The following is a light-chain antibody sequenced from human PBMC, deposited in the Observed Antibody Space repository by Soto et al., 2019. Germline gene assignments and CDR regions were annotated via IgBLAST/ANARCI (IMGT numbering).Light chain of an antibody. V-gene: IGLV1-40*01. CDR1: SSNIGAGYD. CDR2: GNS. CDR3: QAYDSSLSAVV. J-gene: IGLJ2*01. Sequence: QSVLTQPPSVSGATGQRVTISCTGSSSNIGAGYDVHWYQQLPGTAPKVLIYGNSNRPSGVPDRFSGSKSGTSASLAITGLQAEDEADYYCQAYDSSLSAVVFGGGTKLTVL.